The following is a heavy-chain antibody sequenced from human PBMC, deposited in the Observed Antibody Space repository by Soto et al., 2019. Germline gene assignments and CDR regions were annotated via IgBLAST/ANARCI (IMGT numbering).Heavy chain of an antibody. CDR2: IGGGGTDT. V-gene: IGHV3-23*01. Sequence: DVQLLESGGGLVQPGGSLTLSCAASRFTFSDFAMSWVRQAPGKGLEWVSSIGGGGTDTYYADSVKGRFTISRDNSKNTLYLQMDRLRDEDTAVYYCAKDAVPYNWQWDWFDSWGQGTLVIVSS. J-gene: IGHJ5*01. CDR3: AKDAVPYNWQWDWFDS. D-gene: IGHD1-20*01. CDR1: RFTFSDFA.